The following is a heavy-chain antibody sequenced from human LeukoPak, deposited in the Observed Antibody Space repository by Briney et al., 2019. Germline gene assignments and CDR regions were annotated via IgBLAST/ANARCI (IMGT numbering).Heavy chain of an antibody. CDR1: GYTFTGYY. CDR2: INPNSGGT. J-gene: IGHJ4*02. CDR3: ARVFYDSSGYYPYFDY. Sequence: GASVKVSCKASGYTFTGYYMHWVRQAPGQGLEWMGWINPNSGGTNYAQKFQGRVTMTRDTSISTAYMELNRLRSDDTAVYYCARVFYDSSGYYPYFDYWGQGTLVTVSS. V-gene: IGHV1-2*02. D-gene: IGHD3-22*01.